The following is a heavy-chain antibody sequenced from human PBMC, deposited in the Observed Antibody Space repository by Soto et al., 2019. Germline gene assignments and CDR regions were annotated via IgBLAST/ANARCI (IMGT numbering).Heavy chain of an antibody. CDR1: GFTFSSYA. D-gene: IGHD1-26*01. CDR3: ARRGSGSEYDC. J-gene: IGHJ4*02. CDR2: ISGSGGST. Sequence: EVQLLESGGGLVQPGGSLRLSCAASGFTFSSYAMRWVRQAPVKGLEWVSAISGSGGSTYYADSVKGRFTISRDNSKNTLYLQMNSLRAEDTAVYYCARRGSGSEYDCWGQGTLVTVSS. V-gene: IGHV3-23*01.